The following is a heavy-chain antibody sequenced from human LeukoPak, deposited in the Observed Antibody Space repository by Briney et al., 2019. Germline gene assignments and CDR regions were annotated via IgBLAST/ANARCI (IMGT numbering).Heavy chain of an antibody. CDR2: IYYTGST. J-gene: IGHJ4*02. CDR3: ARPWGAVTGGLEDY. Sequence: TSSETLSLTCTVSGGSISSDTYYWGWIRQPPGKGLEWLGNIYYTGSTYYNPSLKSRVTISVDTSKNQFSLKLSSVTAADTAVYYCARPWGAVTGGLEDYWGQGTPVTVSS. V-gene: IGHV4-39*07. D-gene: IGHD4-17*01. CDR1: GGSISSDTYY.